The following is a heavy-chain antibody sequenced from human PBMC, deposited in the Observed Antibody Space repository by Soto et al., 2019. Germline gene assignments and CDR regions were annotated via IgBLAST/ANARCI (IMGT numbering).Heavy chain of an antibody. CDR3: AKGPSSSGFDY. CDR1: GFTFRSHA. Sequence: GWSLRLSCAASGFTFRSHAMSWVRQAPGKGLEWVSGISGSGNSTYYSDSVKGRFTISRDNSKKTLYLQMKSLRVDDTAVYYCAKGPSSSGFDYWGKGTLVTVSS. V-gene: IGHV3-23*01. CDR2: ISGSGNST. D-gene: IGHD3-10*01. J-gene: IGHJ4*02.